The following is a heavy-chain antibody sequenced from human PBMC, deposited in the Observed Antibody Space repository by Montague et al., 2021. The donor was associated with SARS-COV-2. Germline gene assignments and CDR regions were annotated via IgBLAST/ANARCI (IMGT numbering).Heavy chain of an antibody. CDR3: ARREYSYGWGD. D-gene: IGHD5-18*01. CDR1: GGPISGSSDY. V-gene: IGHV4-39*01. CDR2: VDYSGNT. J-gene: IGHJ4*02. Sequence: TLSLTCTVTGGPISGSSDYWGWIRQSPGKGLEWIASVDYSGNTYYSPSLKSRLTISVDTSKNQFSLKLNSVTAADTALYYCARREYSYGWGDWGQGTLVTVSS.